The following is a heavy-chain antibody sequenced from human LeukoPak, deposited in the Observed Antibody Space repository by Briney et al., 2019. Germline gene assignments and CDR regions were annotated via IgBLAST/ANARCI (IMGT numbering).Heavy chain of an antibody. J-gene: IGHJ6*02. CDR2: INWNGGST. CDR3: ARDRIAVASYYYYGMDV. CDR1: GFTFDDYG. V-gene: IGHV3-20*04. Sequence: GGSLRLSCAASGFTFDDYGMSWVRQAPGKGLEWVSGINWNGGSTGYADSVEGRFTISRENAKNSLYLQMNSLRAGDTAVYYCARDRIAVASYYYYGMDVWGQGTTVTVSS. D-gene: IGHD6-19*01.